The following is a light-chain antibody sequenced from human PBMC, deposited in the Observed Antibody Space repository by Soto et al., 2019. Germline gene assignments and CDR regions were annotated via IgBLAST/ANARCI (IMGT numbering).Light chain of an antibody. CDR3: SSYTCSSTHVV. CDR1: SSDIGGYNY. J-gene: IGLJ2*01. V-gene: IGLV2-14*01. Sequence: QSALTQPASVSGSPGQSITISCTGTSSDIGGYNYVSWYQQHPGKAPKIMIYDVSNRPSGVSNRFSGSKSGNTASLTISGLQAEDEADYYCSSYTCSSTHVVFGGGTKLTVL. CDR2: DVS.